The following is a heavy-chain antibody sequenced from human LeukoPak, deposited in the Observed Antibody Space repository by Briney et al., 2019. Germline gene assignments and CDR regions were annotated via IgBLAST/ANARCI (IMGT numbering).Heavy chain of an antibody. J-gene: IGHJ4*02. CDR1: GFTFSNYN. V-gene: IGHV3-48*01. Sequence: PGGSLRLSCAASGFTFSNYNMIWVRQAPGKGLECISYITSSSGTIHYADSVKGRFTISRDNAKKSLYLQMNSLRADDTAVYYCARVWDGYSGEDYWGQGTLVTVSS. D-gene: IGHD5-18*01. CDR3: ARVWDGYSGEDY. CDR2: ITSSSGTI.